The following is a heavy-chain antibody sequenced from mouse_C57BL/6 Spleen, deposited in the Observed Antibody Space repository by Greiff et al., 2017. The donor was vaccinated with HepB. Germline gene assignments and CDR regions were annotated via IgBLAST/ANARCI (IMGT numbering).Heavy chain of an antibody. V-gene: IGHV1-81*01. CDR3: ARSGDYYAMDY. CDR2: IYPRSGNT. Sequence: VQLQQPGAELARPGASVKLSCKASGYTFTSYGISWVKQRTGQGLEWIGEIYPRSGNTYYNEKFKGKATLTADKSSSTAYMELRSLTSEDSAVYFCARSGDYYAMDYWGQGTSVTVSS. D-gene: IGHD3-1*01. J-gene: IGHJ4*01. CDR1: GYTFTSYG.